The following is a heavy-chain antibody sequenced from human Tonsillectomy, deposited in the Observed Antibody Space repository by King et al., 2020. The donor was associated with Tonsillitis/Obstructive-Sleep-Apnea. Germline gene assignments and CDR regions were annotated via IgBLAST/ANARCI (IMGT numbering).Heavy chain of an antibody. CDR1: GASISSSDHY. CDR2: IYYSGTT. V-gene: IGHV4-39*01. Sequence: QLQESGPGLVKPSETLSLTCTVSGASISSSDHYLGWIRQPPGKGLEWIGTIYYSGTTYYNPALESRVTISVDTSRNQFSLKVSSVTATDTAVYYCARHYPERLGYYYSYLDVWGKGPAVTVSS. D-gene: IGHD1-1*01. CDR3: ARHYPERLGYYYSYLDV. J-gene: IGHJ6*03.